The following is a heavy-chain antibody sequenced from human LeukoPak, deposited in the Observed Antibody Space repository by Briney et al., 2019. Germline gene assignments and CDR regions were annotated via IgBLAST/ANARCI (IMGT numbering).Heavy chain of an antibody. V-gene: IGHV3-30*02. CDR2: IRYDGSNK. CDR1: GFSFSNSG. Sequence: GGSLRLSCAASGFSFSNSGMHWVRQAPGKGLEWVAFIRYDGSNKYYADSVQGRFTISRDNSKNTLYLQLNSLRVEDTAVYYCAKNRGAGSHYYYHMNVWGKGTTVTVSS. D-gene: IGHD1-26*01. CDR3: AKNRGAGSHYYYHMNV. J-gene: IGHJ6*03.